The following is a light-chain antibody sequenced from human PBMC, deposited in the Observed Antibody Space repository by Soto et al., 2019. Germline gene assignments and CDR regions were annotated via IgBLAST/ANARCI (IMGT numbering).Light chain of an antibody. Sequence: QSALTQPASVSGSPGQSITISCTGTSGDVGAYNYVSWYQQHPGTAPKLMIYDVSNRPSGISNRFSGSKSGNTASLTISGLQAEDEADYYCSSYTSSTLVFGGGTKLTVL. V-gene: IGLV2-14*03. J-gene: IGLJ2*01. CDR1: SGDVGAYNY. CDR2: DVS. CDR3: SSYTSSTLV.